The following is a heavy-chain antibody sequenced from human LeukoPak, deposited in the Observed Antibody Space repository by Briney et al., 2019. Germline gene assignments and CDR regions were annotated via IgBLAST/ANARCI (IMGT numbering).Heavy chain of an antibody. CDR1: GGSISSYY. CDR2: IYYSGST. Sequence: SETLSLTCTVSGGSISSYYWSWIRQPPGKGLEWIGYIYYSGSTNYNPSLKSRVTISVDTSKNQFSLKLSSVAAADTAVYYCAREIRGTFDIWGQGTMVTVSS. D-gene: IGHD5-12*01. V-gene: IGHV4-59*12. CDR3: AREIRGTFDI. J-gene: IGHJ3*02.